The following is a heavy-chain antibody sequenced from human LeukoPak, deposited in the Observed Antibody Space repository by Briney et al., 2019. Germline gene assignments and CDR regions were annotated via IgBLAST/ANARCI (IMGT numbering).Heavy chain of an antibody. CDR2: IYTSGST. Sequence: SETLSLTCTVSGGSISSGSYYRSWIRQPAGKGLEWIGRIYTSGSTNYNPSLKSRVTISVDTSKNQFSLKLSSVTAADTAVYYCASNWGKRGYALGYWGQGTLVTVSS. J-gene: IGHJ4*02. CDR3: ASNWGKRGYALGY. CDR1: GGSISSGSYY. D-gene: IGHD5-18*01. V-gene: IGHV4-61*02.